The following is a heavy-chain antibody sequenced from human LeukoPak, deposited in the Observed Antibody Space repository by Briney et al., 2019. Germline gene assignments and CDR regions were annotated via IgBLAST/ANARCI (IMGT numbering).Heavy chain of an antibody. J-gene: IGHJ3*02. CDR2: ISAYNGNT. V-gene: IGHV1-18*01. D-gene: IGHD6-19*01. CDR1: GYTFTSYG. CDR3: ARVMAVAADSDAFDI. Sequence: ASVKVSCKASGYTFTSYGICWVRPAPGQGLEWMGWISAYNGNTNYAQKLQGRVTMTTDTSTSTAYMELRSLRSDDTAVYYCARVMAVAADSDAFDIWGQGTMVTVSS.